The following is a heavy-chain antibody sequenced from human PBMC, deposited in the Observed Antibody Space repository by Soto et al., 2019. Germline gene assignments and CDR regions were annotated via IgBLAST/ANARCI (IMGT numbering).Heavy chain of an antibody. CDR1: GFTFSSYG. Sequence: QVQLVESGGGVVQPGRSLRLSCAASGFTFSSYGMHWVRQAPDKGLEWVAVIWYDGSNKYYADSVKGRFTISRDNSKNTLYLQMNSLRAEDTAVYYCARWGIAAGDYWGQGTLVTVS. D-gene: IGHD6-13*01. V-gene: IGHV3-33*01. CDR2: IWYDGSNK. J-gene: IGHJ4*02. CDR3: ARWGIAAGDY.